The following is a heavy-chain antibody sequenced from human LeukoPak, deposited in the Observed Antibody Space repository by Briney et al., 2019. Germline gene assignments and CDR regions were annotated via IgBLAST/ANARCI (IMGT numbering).Heavy chain of an antibody. CDR2: IYYSGST. CDR1: GGSISSGGYY. CDR3: ARDRLWLYDSSGYPHYYFDY. J-gene: IGHJ4*02. Sequence: PSQTLSLTCTVSGGSISSGGYYWSWIRQHPGKGLEWIGNIYYSGSTYYNPSLKSRLIIAVDTSKNQFSLKLSPVTAADTAVYYCARDRLWLYDSSGYPHYYFDYWGQGTLVTVSS. V-gene: IGHV4-31*03. D-gene: IGHD3-22*01.